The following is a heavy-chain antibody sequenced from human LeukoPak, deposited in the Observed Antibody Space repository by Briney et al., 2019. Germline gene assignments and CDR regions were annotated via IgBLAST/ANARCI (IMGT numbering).Heavy chain of an antibody. CDR3: ARRWGNSSPFDY. Sequence: GGSLRLSCAASGFTFSSYSMNWVRQAPGKGLEWVSSISSSSSYIYYADSVKGRFTISRDNAKNPLYLQMNSLRAEDTAVYYCARRWGNSSPFDYWGQGTLVTVSS. V-gene: IGHV3-21*01. CDR1: GFTFSSYS. D-gene: IGHD6-13*01. J-gene: IGHJ4*02. CDR2: ISSSSSYI.